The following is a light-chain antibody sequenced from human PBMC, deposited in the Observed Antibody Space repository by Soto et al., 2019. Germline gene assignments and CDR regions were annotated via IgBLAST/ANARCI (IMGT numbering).Light chain of an antibody. V-gene: IGKV3-11*01. CDR2: DAS. J-gene: IGKJ5*01. CDR1: QSVSSN. Sequence: EIVMPKSPATLSVSPGARSTLSCRASQSVSSNLAWFQQKPGQAHRLLIFDASDRPTDIPARFSGSGSGTEFTLTISSLEPEDFAVYYCQQRSNWPITVGKGKRLEI. CDR3: QQRSNWPIT.